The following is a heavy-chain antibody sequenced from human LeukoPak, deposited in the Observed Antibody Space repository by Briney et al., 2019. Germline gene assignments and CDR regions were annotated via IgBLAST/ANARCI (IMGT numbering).Heavy chain of an antibody. CDR1: GGSISSYY. D-gene: IGHD3-3*01. Sequence: PSETLSLTCTVSGGSISSYYWSWIRQPPGKGLEWIGYIYYSGSTNYNPSLKSRVTISVDTSKNQFSLKLSSVTAADTAVYYCARVGARLRFLEWVRVPGYMDVWGKGTTVTVSS. V-gene: IGHV4-59*01. CDR3: ARVGARLRFLEWVRVPGYMDV. J-gene: IGHJ6*03. CDR2: IYYSGST.